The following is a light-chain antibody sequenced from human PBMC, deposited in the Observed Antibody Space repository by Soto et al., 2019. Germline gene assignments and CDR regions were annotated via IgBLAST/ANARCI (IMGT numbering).Light chain of an antibody. CDR3: QEYSSYTWT. CDR2: DAS. J-gene: IGKJ1*01. CDR1: QGIRND. Sequence: AIQMTQSPSSLSASVGDRVTITCRASQGIRNDLGWYQQKPGKAPKLLIYDASTLASGVPSRFSGSGSGTEFTLTISSLQPDDFATFYCQEYSSYTWTFGHGTKVDIK. V-gene: IGKV1-13*02.